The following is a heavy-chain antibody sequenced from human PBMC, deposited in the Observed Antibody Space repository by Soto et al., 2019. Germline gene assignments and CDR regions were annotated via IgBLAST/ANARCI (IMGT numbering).Heavy chain of an antibody. J-gene: IGHJ6*04. CDR1: RRTIMSYF. CDR2: ISYSENT. Sequence: LATLSLTCPVFRRTIMSYFLSWIRQPQGKGLESILYISYSENTNHSPSLKSRVTISADTSKNQLSLKLSSVTDSDTAVYYCARVNYYGSWSYQKGEYEYGMDVWAKGTT. V-gene: IGHV4-59*01. D-gene: IGHD3-10*01. CDR3: ARVNYYGSWSYQKGEYEYGMDV.